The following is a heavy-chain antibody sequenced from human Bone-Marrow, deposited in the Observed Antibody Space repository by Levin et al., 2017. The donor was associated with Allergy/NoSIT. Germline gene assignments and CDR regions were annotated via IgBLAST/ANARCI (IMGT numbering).Heavy chain of an antibody. D-gene: IGHD3-10*01. CDR2: IYSGGST. V-gene: IGHV3-66*02. Sequence: GGSLRLSCAASGFTVSSNYMSWVRQAPGKGLEWVSVIYSGGSTYYADSVKGRFTISRDNSKNTLYLQMNSLRAEDTAVYYCARDISWFGTYYMDVWGKGTTVTVSS. J-gene: IGHJ6*03. CDR1: GFTVSSNY. CDR3: ARDISWFGTYYMDV.